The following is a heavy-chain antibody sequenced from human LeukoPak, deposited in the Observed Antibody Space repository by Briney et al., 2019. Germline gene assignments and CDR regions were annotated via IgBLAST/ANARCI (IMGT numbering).Heavy chain of an antibody. Sequence: PGGSLRLSCAASGFTFSSYAMSWVRQAPGKGLEWVSAISGSGGSTYYADSVKGRFTIPRDNSKNTLYLQMNSLRAEDTAVYYCAKVHSSGWYYFDYWGQGTLVTVSS. CDR1: GFTFSSYA. CDR3: AKVHSSGWYYFDY. J-gene: IGHJ4*02. D-gene: IGHD6-19*01. CDR2: ISGSGGST. V-gene: IGHV3-23*01.